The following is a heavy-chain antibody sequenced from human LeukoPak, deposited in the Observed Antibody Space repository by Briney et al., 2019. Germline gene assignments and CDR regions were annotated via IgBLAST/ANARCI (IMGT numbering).Heavy chain of an antibody. CDR3: AHSPLVRGVIIANFDY. D-gene: IGHD3-10*01. Sequence: SGPTLVNPTQTCTLTCTFSGLSLSTSGVAVGWIRQPPGKALEWLGISYWNDDKRYSPSLKSRLTITKDTSKNQAVLTMTNMDPVDTATYYCAHSPLVRGVIIANFDYWGQGTLVTVSS. CDR2: SYWNDDK. J-gene: IGHJ4*02. V-gene: IGHV2-5*01. CDR1: GLSLSTSGVA.